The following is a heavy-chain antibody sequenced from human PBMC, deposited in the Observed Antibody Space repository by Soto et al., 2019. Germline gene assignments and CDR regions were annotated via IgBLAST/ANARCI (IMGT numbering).Heavy chain of an antibody. J-gene: IGHJ6*02. CDR3: ARMVIVPAAXEDYYYGMEX. D-gene: IGHD2-2*01. CDR2: IDPSDSYT. CDR1: GYSFTSYW. V-gene: IGHV5-10-1*01. Sequence: GESLKISCKCSGYSFTSYWISWVRQMPGKGLEWMGRIDPSDSYTNYSPSFQGHVTISADKSISTAYLQWSSLKASDTAMYYCARMVIVPAAXEDYYYGMEXWGQGTTVTVSS.